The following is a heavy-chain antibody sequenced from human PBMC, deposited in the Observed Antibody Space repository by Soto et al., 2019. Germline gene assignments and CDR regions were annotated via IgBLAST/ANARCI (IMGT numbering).Heavy chain of an antibody. CDR1: GFTFSSYA. J-gene: IGHJ4*02. D-gene: IGHD2-8*01. V-gene: IGHV3-30-3*01. CDR3: ARDILYSYAIDY. Sequence: QVQLMESGGGVLQPGRSLRLSCAVSGFTFSSYAMYWVRQAPGKGLEWVAIISFDGGNKFYADSVKGRFTISRDNSKNTLYLQMSSLRVEDTAVYYCARDILYSYAIDYWGQGTLVTVSS. CDR2: ISFDGGNK.